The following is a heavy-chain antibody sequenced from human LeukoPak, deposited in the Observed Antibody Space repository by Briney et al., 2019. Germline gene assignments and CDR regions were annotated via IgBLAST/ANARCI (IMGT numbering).Heavy chain of an antibody. V-gene: IGHV3-48*03. CDR2: ISDSGTI. D-gene: IGHD6-19*01. CDR1: GFTFSSYE. CDR3: ARDDHISGWYGLDS. J-gene: IGHJ4*02. Sequence: GGSLRLPCAASGFTFSSYEMNWVRQAPGKGLEWVSYISDSGTIRYADSVKGRFTISRDNAKNSLYLQMNSLRDEDTAVYYCARDDHISGWYGLDSWGQGTLVAVSS.